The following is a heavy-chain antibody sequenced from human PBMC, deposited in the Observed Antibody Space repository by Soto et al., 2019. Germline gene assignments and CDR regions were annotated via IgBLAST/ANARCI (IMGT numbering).Heavy chain of an antibody. CDR2: IYYSGST. V-gene: IGHV4-59*01. D-gene: IGHD3-10*01. CDR1: GGYITSFC. Sequence: PSETLSLSWNVAGGYITSFCWSWIRQPPGKGLEWIGYIYYSGSTNYNPSLKSRVTISVDMSKNQFSLKLRSVTAADTAVYYCAGDRFGEFSLFHYWGQGTLVTVSS. J-gene: IGHJ4*02. CDR3: AGDRFGEFSLFHY.